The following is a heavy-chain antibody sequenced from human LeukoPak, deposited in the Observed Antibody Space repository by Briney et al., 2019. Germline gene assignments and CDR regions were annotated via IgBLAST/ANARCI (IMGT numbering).Heavy chain of an antibody. J-gene: IGHJ4*02. D-gene: IGHD5-12*01. CDR3: ARGSSGIVATIDY. V-gene: IGHV3-13*01. Sequence: PGGSLRLSCAASGFTFSSYDMHWVRHATGKGLEWVSAIGTAGDTYYPGSVKGRFTISRENAKNSLYLQMNSLRAGDTAVYYCARGSSGIVATIDYWGQGTLVTVSS. CDR1: GFTFSSYD. CDR2: IGTAGDT.